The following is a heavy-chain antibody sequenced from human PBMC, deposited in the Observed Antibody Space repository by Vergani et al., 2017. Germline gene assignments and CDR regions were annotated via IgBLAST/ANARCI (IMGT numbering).Heavy chain of an antibody. CDR3: AKHFRGWGIDY. D-gene: IGHD3-16*01. V-gene: IGHV3-30*02. CDR1: GFTLSNYD. J-gene: IGHJ4*02. CDR2: IQFDGSNQ. Sequence: QVQLVESGGGVVQRGGSLRLSCAMSGFTLSNYDMQWIRQGPGKGLEFVAFIQFDGSNQYYADSVKGRFTLSRDFSKNTLYLQRNSLRTDDTATYYCAKHFRGWGIDYWGQGTQVIVSS.